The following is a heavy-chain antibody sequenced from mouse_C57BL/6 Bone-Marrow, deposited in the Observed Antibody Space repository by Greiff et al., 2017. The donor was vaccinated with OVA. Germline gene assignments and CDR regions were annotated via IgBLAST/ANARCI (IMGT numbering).Heavy chain of an antibody. CDR2: IWSGGST. J-gene: IGHJ2*01. V-gene: IGHV2-2*01. CDR1: GFSLTSYG. Sequence: VQLQQPGPGLVRPSQSLSITCTASGFSLTSYGVHWVRQSPGKGLEWLGVIWSGGSTDYYAAFISRLSISKDKSKSQVFCKMNRLQADDTAIYYCARGGCPYYFDYWGQGTTLTVSS. CDR3: ARGGCPYYFDY.